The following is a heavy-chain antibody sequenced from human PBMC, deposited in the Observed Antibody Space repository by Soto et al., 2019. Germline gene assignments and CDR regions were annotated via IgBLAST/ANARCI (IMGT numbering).Heavy chain of an antibody. Sequence: SETLSLTCAVYGGSFSGYYWSWIRQPPGKGLEWIGEINHSGSTNYNPSLKSRVTISADTSKNQFSLKLSSVTAADTAVYYCARGYGGGVYWGQGTLVTVSS. J-gene: IGHJ4*02. CDR3: ARGYGGGVY. CDR1: GGSFSGYY. CDR2: INHSGST. D-gene: IGHD3-3*01. V-gene: IGHV4-34*01.